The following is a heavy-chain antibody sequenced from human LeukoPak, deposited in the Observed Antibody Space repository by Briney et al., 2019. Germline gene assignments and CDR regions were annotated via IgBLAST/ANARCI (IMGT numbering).Heavy chain of an antibody. CDR2: INPSSGGA. CDR1: GYTFTDCY. D-gene: IGHD3-10*01. J-gene: IGHJ5*02. Sequence: ASVKVSCKPSGYTFTDCYLHWARQAPGQGLEWMGIINPSSGGATYAQKFQGRVTMTRDTFTSTVYMELSSLRSEDTAVYYCARDGNYYGSGAGPDSWFDPWGQGTLVTVSS. CDR3: ARDGNYYGSGAGPDSWFDP. V-gene: IGHV1-46*01.